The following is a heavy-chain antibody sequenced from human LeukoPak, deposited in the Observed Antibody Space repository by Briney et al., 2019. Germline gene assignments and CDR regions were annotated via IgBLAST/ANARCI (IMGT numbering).Heavy chain of an antibody. CDR1: GGSISSYY. V-gene: IGHV4-59*01. J-gene: IGHJ3*02. Sequence: SETLSLTCLVSGGSISSYYWSWIRQPPGKGLEWIGYIYYSGSTNYNPSLKSRVTISVDTSKNQFSLKLSSVTAADTAVYYCARAKGRFDAFDIWGQGTMVTVSS. CDR2: IYYSGST. CDR3: ARAKGRFDAFDI. D-gene: IGHD3-16*01.